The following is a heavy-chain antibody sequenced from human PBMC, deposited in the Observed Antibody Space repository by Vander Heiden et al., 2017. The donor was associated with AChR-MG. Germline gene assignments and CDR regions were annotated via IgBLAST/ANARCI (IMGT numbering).Heavy chain of an antibody. CDR2: ISWNSGSI. V-gene: IGHV3-9*01. J-gene: IGHJ4*02. CDR3: AKGAWNYFDY. CDR1: GFTFDDYA. Sequence: EVQLVESGGGLVQPGRSLRLSSAASGFTFDDYAMHWVRQAPGKGLEWVSGISWNSGSIGYADSVKGRFTISRDNAKNSLYLQMNSLRAEDTALYYCAKGAWNYFDYWGQGTLVTVSS.